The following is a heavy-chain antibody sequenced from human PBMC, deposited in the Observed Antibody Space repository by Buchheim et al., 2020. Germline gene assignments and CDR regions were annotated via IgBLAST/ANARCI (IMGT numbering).Heavy chain of an antibody. V-gene: IGHV4-30-4*01. CDR1: GGSISSGDYY. Sequence: QVQLQESGPGLVKPSQTLSLTCTVSGGSISSGDYYWSWIRQPPGKGLEWIRYTYYSGSTYYNPSLKSRVTISVDTSKNQFSLKLSSVTAADTAVYYCARAASTMVRGVIITHLPDYWGQGTL. D-gene: IGHD3-10*01. CDR3: ARAASTMVRGVIITHLPDY. CDR2: TYYSGST. J-gene: IGHJ4*02.